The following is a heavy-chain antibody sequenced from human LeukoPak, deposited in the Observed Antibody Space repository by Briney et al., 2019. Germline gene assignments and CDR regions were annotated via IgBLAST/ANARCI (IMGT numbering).Heavy chain of an antibody. CDR3: ATDPHFGYCTATSCANY. CDR2: IRSTPDGGAT. Sequence: GGSLRLSCAASGFTFISSWMTWVRQAPGKGLEWVGRIRSTPDGGATDYAAPVKGRFTISRDDSKNTLYLQMSSLRTEDTAVYYCATDPHFGYCTATSCANYWGQGTLVTVSS. V-gene: IGHV3-15*01. CDR1: GFTFISSW. J-gene: IGHJ4*02. D-gene: IGHD2-2*03.